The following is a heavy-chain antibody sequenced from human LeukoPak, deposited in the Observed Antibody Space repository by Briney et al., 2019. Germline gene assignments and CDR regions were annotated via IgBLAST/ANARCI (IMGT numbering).Heavy chain of an antibody. D-gene: IGHD3-10*01. CDR1: GGSFSGYY. CDR2: INHSGST. J-gene: IGHJ4*02. CDR3: AGPGAGDLDY. Sequence: SETLSLTCAVYGGSFSGYYWSWIRQPPGKGLEWIGEINHSGSTNYNPSLKSRVTISVDTSKNQSSLKLSSVTAADTAVYYCAGPGAGDLDYWGQGTLVTVSS. V-gene: IGHV4-34*01.